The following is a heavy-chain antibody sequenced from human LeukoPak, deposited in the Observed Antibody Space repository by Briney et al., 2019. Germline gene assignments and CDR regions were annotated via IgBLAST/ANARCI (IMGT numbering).Heavy chain of an antibody. D-gene: IGHD2-2*01. J-gene: IGHJ4*02. CDR3: ARVPGDCSSTSCYVGYFDY. CDR1: GFTFSSYA. V-gene: IGHV3-30*04. CDR2: ISYDGSNK. Sequence: PGGSLRLSCAASGFTFSSYAMHWVRQAPGKGLEWVAVISYDGSNKYYADSVKGRFTISRDNSKNTLYLQMNSLRAEDTAVYYCARVPGDCSSTSCYVGYFDYWGQGTLVIVSS.